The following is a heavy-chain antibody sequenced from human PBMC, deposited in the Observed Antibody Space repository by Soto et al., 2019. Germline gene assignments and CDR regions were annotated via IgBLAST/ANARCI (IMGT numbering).Heavy chain of an antibody. CDR1: GFTFSSYG. V-gene: IGHV3-33*01. D-gene: IGHD2-2*01. CDR3: ARDLIVPPARAHYYYGMDV. Sequence: QVQLVESGGGVVQPGRSLRLSCAASGFTFSSYGMHWVRQAPGKGLEWVAVIWYDGSNKYYADSVKGRFTISRDNSKNTLYLQMNSLRAEDTAVYYCARDLIVPPARAHYYYGMDVWGQGTTVTVSS. J-gene: IGHJ6*02. CDR2: IWYDGSNK.